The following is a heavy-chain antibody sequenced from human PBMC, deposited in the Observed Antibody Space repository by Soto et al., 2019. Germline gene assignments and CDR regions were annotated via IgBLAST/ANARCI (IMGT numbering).Heavy chain of an antibody. D-gene: IGHD5-12*01. V-gene: IGHV3-23*01. CDR3: AKGSIQYSASIDY. CDR2: MSASGGTS. Sequence: EVELLESGGGLIHPGESLRLSCAASGFSFSSYAMIWVRQAPGKRLEWVSVMSASGGTSYFADSVKGRFSMSRDNSKNMFYLEMNSLRAEDTAIYFCAKGSIQYSASIDYWGQGTLVSVSS. CDR1: GFSFSSYA. J-gene: IGHJ4*02.